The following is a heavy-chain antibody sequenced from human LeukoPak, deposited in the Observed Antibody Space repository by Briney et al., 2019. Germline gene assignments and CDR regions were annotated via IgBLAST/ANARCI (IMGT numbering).Heavy chain of an antibody. CDR2: IYTSGST. D-gene: IGHD6-19*01. CDR1: GGSISSYY. J-gene: IGHJ6*03. V-gene: IGHV4-4*08. Sequence: SETLSLTCTVSGGSISSYYWSWIRQPPGKGLEWIGRIYTSGSTNYNPSLKSRATISVDTSKNQFSLKLSSVTAADTAVYYCARADVAGTNYYYYMDVWGKGSTVTISS. CDR3: ARADVAGTNYYYYMDV.